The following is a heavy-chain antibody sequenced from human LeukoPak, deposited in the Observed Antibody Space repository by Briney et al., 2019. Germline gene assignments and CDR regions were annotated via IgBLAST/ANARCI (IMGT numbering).Heavy chain of an antibody. D-gene: IGHD6-19*01. V-gene: IGHV3-49*04. CDR1: GFTLGDYA. J-gene: IGHJ4*02. CDR3: AVGGSGRSTWNYFDY. CDR2: IRSKAYGGTT. Sequence: GGSLRLSCTAPGFTLGDYAMSWVRQAPGKGLEWVDFIRSKAYGGTTEYAASVKGRFTISRDDSKSIAYLQMNSLKTEDTAVYYCAVGGSGRSTWNYFDYWGQGTLVTVSS.